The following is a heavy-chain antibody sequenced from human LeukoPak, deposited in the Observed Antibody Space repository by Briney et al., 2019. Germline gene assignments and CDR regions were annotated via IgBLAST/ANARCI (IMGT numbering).Heavy chain of an antibody. D-gene: IGHD3-3*01. V-gene: IGHV3-7*03. CDR2: IKQDGSEK. CDR1: GFTLSGFA. CDR3: ARGGFLEWSNDAFDI. J-gene: IGHJ3*02. Sequence: GGSLRPSCAASGFTLSGFAMHWVRQAPGKGLEWVANIKQDGSEKYYVDSVKGRFTISRDNAKNSLYLQMNSLRAEDTAVYYCARGGFLEWSNDAFDIWGQGTMVTVSS.